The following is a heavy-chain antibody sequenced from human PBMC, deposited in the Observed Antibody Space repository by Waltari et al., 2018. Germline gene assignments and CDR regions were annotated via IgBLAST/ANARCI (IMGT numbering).Heavy chain of an antibody. V-gene: IGHV4-38-2*02. CDR1: GDSIRSNYY. Sequence: QVQLQESGPGLVKPSETLSVTCTVSGDSIRSNYYWGWIRQPPGKGLEWIGTMGHGGSTYYTPSLKSGVSISMDTSKNQCSLKLNSVTAADTAVYYCARNSSGWSFDSWGQGTLVTVSS. J-gene: IGHJ4*02. CDR3: ARNSSGWSFDS. D-gene: IGHD6-19*01. CDR2: MGHGGST.